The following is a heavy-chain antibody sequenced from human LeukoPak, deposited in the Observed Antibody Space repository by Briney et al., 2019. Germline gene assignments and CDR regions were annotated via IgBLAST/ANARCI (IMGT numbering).Heavy chain of an antibody. CDR2: INWNGGST. CDR3: ARAREEYCSSTSCYRRYYYYMDV. Sequence: GGSLRLSCAASGFTFDDYGMSWVRQAPGKGLEWVSGINWNGGSTGYADSVKGRFTISRDNAKNSLYLQMNSLRAEDTALYYCARAREEYCSSTSCYRRYYYYMDVWGKGTTVTVSS. J-gene: IGHJ6*03. D-gene: IGHD2-2*01. CDR1: GFTFDDYG. V-gene: IGHV3-20*04.